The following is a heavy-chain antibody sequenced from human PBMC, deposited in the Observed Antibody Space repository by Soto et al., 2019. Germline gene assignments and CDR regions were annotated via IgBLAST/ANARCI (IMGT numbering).Heavy chain of an antibody. D-gene: IGHD3-3*01. CDR1: GFTFSSYG. Sequence: GGSLRLSCAASGFTFSSYGMHWVRQAPGKGLEWVAVIWYDGSNKYYADSVKGRFTISRDNSKNTLYLQMNSLRAEDTAVYYCARGPIFGAVWAAAGYWGQGTLVTVSS. J-gene: IGHJ4*02. CDR2: IWYDGSNK. CDR3: ARGPIFGAVWAAAGY. V-gene: IGHV3-33*01.